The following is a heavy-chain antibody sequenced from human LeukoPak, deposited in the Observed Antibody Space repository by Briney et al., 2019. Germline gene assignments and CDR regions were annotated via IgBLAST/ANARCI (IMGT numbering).Heavy chain of an antibody. CDR3: SGTSYVWGTYRSLDF. CDR1: GFIFGDYA. Sequence: PGGSLRLSCTTSGFIFGDYAISWLRQAPGKGLEWAGFIRTKAYGGTPEYAASVKGRFTISRDYFKSIAYLQVHSLKTEDTAVYFCSGTSYVWGTYRSLDFWGQGTLVTVSS. D-gene: IGHD3-16*02. CDR2: IRTKAYGGTP. J-gene: IGHJ4*02. V-gene: IGHV3-49*03.